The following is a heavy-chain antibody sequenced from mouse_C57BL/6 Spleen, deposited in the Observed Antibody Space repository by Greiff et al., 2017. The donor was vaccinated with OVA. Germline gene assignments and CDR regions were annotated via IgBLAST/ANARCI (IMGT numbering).Heavy chain of an antibody. Sequence: QVQLQQPGAELVMPGASVKLSCKASGYTFTSYWMHWVKQRPGQGLEWIGEIDPSDSYTHYNQKFKGKSTLTVDKSSSTAYMQLSSLTSEDSAVYYCARSTTVPWYFDVWGTGTTVTVSS. CDR2: IDPSDSYT. CDR3: ARSTTVPWYFDV. CDR1: GYTFTSYW. V-gene: IGHV1-69*01. D-gene: IGHD1-1*01. J-gene: IGHJ1*03.